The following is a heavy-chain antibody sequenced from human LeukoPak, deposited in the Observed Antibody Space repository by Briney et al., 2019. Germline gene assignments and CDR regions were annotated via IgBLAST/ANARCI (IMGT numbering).Heavy chain of an antibody. CDR3: ARWEYSSGHDY. D-gene: IGHD6-19*01. V-gene: IGHV4-59*01. J-gene: IGHJ4*02. CDR2: IYYSGST. CDR1: GGSISSYY. Sequence: SETLSLTCTVSGGSISSYYWSWIRQPPGKGLEWIGYIYYSGSTNYNPSLKSRVTISVDTSKNQFSLKLSSVTAADTAMYYCARWEYSSGHDYWGQGTLVTVSS.